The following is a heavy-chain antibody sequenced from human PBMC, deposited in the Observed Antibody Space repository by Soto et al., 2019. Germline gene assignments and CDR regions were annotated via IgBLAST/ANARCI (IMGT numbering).Heavy chain of an antibody. CDR1: VLTLSSYW. V-gene: IGHV3-74*01. CDR2: INTDGSAT. CDR3: ARDGEGF. Sequence: GGALRLSGAASVLTLSSYWMHWVRRVPGRGLVWVARINTDGSATNYVDSVKGRFTVSRDNAKNTLYLQMNSLRVEDTAVYYCARDGEGFWGQGTLVTVSS. J-gene: IGHJ4*02. D-gene: IGHD2-21*01.